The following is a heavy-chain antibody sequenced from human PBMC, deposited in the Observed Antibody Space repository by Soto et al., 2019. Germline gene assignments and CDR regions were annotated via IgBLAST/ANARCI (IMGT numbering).Heavy chain of an antibody. D-gene: IGHD3-22*01. J-gene: IGHJ4*02. CDR3: TTAFSSYYYDSRGYYFPYYFEY. CDR2: IKSKTDCGTA. Sequence: GGSLRLSCAASVFTFSNAWMSWVRQSPGKGLEWVGRIKSKTDCGTADYAAPVKGRLTISRDDSKNTLYLQMNSLKTEDTAVYYCTTAFSSYYYDSRGYYFPYYFEYWGQGTMVTVSS. V-gene: IGHV3-15*01. CDR1: VFTFSNAW.